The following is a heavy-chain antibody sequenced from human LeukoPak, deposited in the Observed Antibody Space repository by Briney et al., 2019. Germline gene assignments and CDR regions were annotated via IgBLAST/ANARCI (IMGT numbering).Heavy chain of an antibody. CDR2: IYHSGST. D-gene: IGHD3-10*01. V-gene: IGHV4-4*02. CDR3: ARDGMYYYGLGRRGWFDP. J-gene: IGHJ5*02. Sequence: PSGTLSLTCAVSGGSISSSNWWSWVRQPPGKGLEWIGEIYHSGSTNYNPSLKSRVTISVDRSKNQFSLKLSSVTAADTAVYYCARDGMYYYGLGRRGWFDPWGQGTLVTVSS. CDR1: GGSISSSNW.